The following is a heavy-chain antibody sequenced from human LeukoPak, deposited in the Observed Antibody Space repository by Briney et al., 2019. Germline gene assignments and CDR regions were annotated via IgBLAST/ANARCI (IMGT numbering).Heavy chain of an antibody. Sequence: SEALSLTCSVSGGSIRSSHSFWGWIRQPLGKGLEWIATIYENGNTYYSPSLKSRVTISVDTSNNEFSLNLNSVTAADTAMHYCARATAAPSSYYFDHWGQGTLVAVSS. J-gene: IGHJ4*02. V-gene: IGHV4-39*07. CDR1: GGSIRSSHSF. CDR2: IYENGNT. CDR3: ARATAAPSSYYFDH. D-gene: IGHD6-25*01.